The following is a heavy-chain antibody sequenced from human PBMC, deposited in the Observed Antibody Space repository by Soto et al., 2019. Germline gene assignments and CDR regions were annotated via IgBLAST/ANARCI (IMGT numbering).Heavy chain of an antibody. J-gene: IGHJ6*02. Sequence: GASVKVSCKASGYTFTSYGISWVRQAPGQGLEWMGWISAYNGNTNYAQKLQGRVTMTTDTSTSTAYMELRSLRSDDTAVYYCARGKYDWWSGHAYYYYGMDGWGQGTTVTVSS. CDR3: ARGKYDWWSGHAYYYYGMDG. V-gene: IGHV1-18*01. CDR2: ISAYNGNT. D-gene: IGHD3-3*01. CDR1: GYTFTSYG.